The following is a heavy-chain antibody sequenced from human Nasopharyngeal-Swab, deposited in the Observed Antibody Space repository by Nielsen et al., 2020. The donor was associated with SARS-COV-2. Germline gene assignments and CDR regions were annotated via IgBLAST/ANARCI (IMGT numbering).Heavy chain of an antibody. CDR1: GYRFPSYW. D-gene: IGHD3-16*01. CDR3: ARGGQPFYYYYMDV. CDR2: IYPGDSET. Sequence: GESLKISCKGSGYRFPSYWIGWLRQMPGKGLEWMGIIYPGDSETRYSPSFQGQVTISADQPINTAYLQWSSLKASDTAMYFCARGGQPFYYYYMDVWGKGTTVTVSS. J-gene: IGHJ6*03. V-gene: IGHV5-51*04.